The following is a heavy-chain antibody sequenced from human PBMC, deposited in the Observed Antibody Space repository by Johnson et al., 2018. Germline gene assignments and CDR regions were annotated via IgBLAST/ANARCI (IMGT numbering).Heavy chain of an antibody. CDR3: AFASACDI. CDR1: GFTFSSYS. V-gene: IGHV3-7*01. CDR2: IKQDGREK. J-gene: IGHJ3*02. Sequence: EVQLVESGGGVVRPGGSLRLSCAASGFTFSSYSMNWVRQAPGKGLEWVANIKQDGREKYYVDSVKGRFTISRDNAKNSLYRQMNRLGAEDTAVYYCAFASACDIWGQGTMVTVSS.